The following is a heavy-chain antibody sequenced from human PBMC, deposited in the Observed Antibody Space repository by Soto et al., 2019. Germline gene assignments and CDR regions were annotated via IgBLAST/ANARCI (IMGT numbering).Heavy chain of an antibody. CDR1: GLTFSSFA. CDR3: AKGRQGFDT. CDR2: ITFTGVST. V-gene: IGHV3-23*01. Sequence: GGSLRLSCAASGLTFSSFAMNWVRQAPGKGLEWVSTITFTGVSTYYVDSVKGRFTISRDNSKNTLYLQMNSLRAEDPAIYYCAKGRQGFDTWGHGTLVTVSS. J-gene: IGHJ5*01.